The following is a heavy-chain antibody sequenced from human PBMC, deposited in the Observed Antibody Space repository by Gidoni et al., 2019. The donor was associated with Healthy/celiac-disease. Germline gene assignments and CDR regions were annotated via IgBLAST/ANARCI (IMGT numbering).Heavy chain of an antibody. CDR3: ARGDCGGDCSSAFDI. D-gene: IGHD2-21*02. V-gene: IGHV4-39*01. J-gene: IGHJ3*02. Sequence: QLPLQESGPGLVQPSEALSLTCTVSGGAISRSSYYWGGIRQPPGKGLEWIGSIYYSGSTYYNPSLKSRVTISVDTSKNQFSLKLSSVTAADTAVYYCARGDCGGDCSSAFDIWGQGTMVTVSS. CDR2: IYYSGST. CDR1: GGAISRSSYY.